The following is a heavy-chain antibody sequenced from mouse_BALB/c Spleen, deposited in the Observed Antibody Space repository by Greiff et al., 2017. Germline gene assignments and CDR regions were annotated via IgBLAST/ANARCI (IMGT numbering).Heavy chain of an antibody. CDR1: GFTFSSYA. V-gene: IGHV5-6*01. CDR3: ATGLYAMDY. CDR2: ISSGGSYT. D-gene: IGHD3-1*01. J-gene: IGHJ4*01. Sequence: EVHLVESGGGLVKPGGSLKLSCAASGFTFSSYAMSWVRQTPEKRLEWVASISSGGSYTYYPDSVKGRFTISRDNAKNTLYLQMSSLKSEDTAMYYCATGLYAMDYWGQGTSVTVSS.